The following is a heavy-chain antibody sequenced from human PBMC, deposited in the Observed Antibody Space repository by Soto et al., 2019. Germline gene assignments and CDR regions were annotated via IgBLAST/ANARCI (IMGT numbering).Heavy chain of an antibody. Sequence: QVQLVESGGGVVQPGRSLRLSCAVSGFIFSNYGMHWVRQAPGKGLEWVAVVSYDGSTIYYADSVEGRFTISRDDSRNTLYLQMNSLRPEDTAVYYCARELNTSGGKYYHYGMDVWGQGTRVAVSS. CDR2: VSYDGSTI. V-gene: IGHV3-30*03. J-gene: IGHJ6*02. CDR1: GFIFSNYG. D-gene: IGHD6-25*01. CDR3: ARELNTSGGKYYHYGMDV.